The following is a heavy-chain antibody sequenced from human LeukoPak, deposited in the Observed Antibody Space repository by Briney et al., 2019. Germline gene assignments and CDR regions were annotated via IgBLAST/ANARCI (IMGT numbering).Heavy chain of an antibody. J-gene: IGHJ4*02. CDR1: GFTFSSSA. D-gene: IGHD2-15*01. CDR2: ISNNGGYT. CDR3: ARQLGYCSDGSCYFPY. Sequence: GGSLRLSCAASGFTFSSSAMSWVRQAPGKGLEWVSAISNNGGYTYYADSVQGRFTISRDNSKSTLCLQMNSLRAEDTAVYYCARQLGYCSDGSCYFPYWGQGTLVTVSS. V-gene: IGHV3-23*01.